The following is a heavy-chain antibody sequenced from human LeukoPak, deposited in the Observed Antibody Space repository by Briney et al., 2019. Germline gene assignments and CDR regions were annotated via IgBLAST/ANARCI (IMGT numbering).Heavy chain of an antibody. J-gene: IGHJ4*02. CDR2: ISTGGRTI. Sequence: GGSLRLSCAASGFSFSAFEMNWVRQAPGKGLEWISHISTGGRTIYYADSVKGRFTISRDNAKNSLYLQMNSLRGEDTRVYYSARGSGYVLDYWTQGTLVTVSS. CDR3: ARGSGYVLDY. CDR1: GFSFSAFE. D-gene: IGHD2-15*01. V-gene: IGHV3-48*03.